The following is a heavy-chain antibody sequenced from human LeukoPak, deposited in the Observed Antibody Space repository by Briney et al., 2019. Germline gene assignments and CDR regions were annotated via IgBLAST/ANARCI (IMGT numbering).Heavy chain of an antibody. V-gene: IGHV3-23*01. CDR2: ISGSGGTT. J-gene: IGHJ5*02. Sequence: PSGGSLRLSCAASGFTFSSFALSWVRQAPGKGLEWVSSISGSGGTTYHADSLKGRFTISRDNAKNSLYLQMNSLRAEDTAVYYCARGRAVVAASDSSFDPWGQGTLVTVSS. CDR1: GFTFSSFA. CDR3: ARGRAVVAASDSSFDP. D-gene: IGHD2-15*01.